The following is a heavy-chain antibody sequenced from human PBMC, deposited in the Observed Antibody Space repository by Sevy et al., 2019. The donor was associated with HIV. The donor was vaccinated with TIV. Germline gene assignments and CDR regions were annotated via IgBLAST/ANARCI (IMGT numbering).Heavy chain of an antibody. V-gene: IGHV1-46*03. J-gene: IGHJ4*02. Sequence: ASVKVSCKASGYTFTNYYMHWVRQAPGQGLEWMGIINPSDVSTVYAQKFQDRVTMTRDTSTSTVYMELSSLRSDDTAVYYCGRTSPRGGFDHWGQGALVTVSS. CDR3: GRTSPRGGFDH. CDR1: GYTFTNYY. CDR2: INPSDVST. D-gene: IGHD3-16*01.